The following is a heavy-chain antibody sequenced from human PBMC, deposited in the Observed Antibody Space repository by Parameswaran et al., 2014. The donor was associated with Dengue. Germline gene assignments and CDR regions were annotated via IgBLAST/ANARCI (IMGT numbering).Heavy chain of an antibody. J-gene: IGHJ3*02. Sequence: VRQAPGKGLEWVSAISGSGGSTYYADSVKGRFTISRDNSKNTLYLQMNSLRAEDTAVYYCAKDLRQWQHHDAFDIWGQGTMVTVSS. D-gene: IGHD6-19*01. V-gene: IGHV3-23*01. CDR2: ISGSGGST. CDR3: AKDLRQWQHHDAFDI.